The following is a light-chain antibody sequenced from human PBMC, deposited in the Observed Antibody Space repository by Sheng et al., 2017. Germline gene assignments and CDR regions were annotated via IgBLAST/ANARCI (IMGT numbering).Light chain of an antibody. Sequence: SYELTQPPSVSVSPGQTARITCSGDALPKQYAYWYQQKPGQAPVLVIYKDSERPSGIPERFSGSSSGTTVTLTIGGVRAEDEADYYCQSADSSGTPEFGGGTKLTVL. CDR2: KDS. J-gene: IGLJ3*02. V-gene: IGLV3-25*03. CDR3: QSADSSGTPE. CDR1: ALPKQY.